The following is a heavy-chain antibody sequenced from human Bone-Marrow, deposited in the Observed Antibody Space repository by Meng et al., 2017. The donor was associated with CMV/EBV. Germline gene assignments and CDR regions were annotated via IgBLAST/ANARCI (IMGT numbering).Heavy chain of an antibody. CDR2: IYYSGST. Sequence: GSLRLSCTVSGGSISSSSYYWGWIRQPPGKGLEWIGSIYYSGSTYYNPSLESRVTISVDTSKNQFSLKLSSVTAADTAVYYCARQPATIFGVVINYYYYGMDVWGQGTTVTVSS. J-gene: IGHJ6*02. CDR3: ARQPATIFGVVINYYYYGMDV. D-gene: IGHD3-3*01. V-gene: IGHV4-39*01. CDR1: GGSISSSSYY.